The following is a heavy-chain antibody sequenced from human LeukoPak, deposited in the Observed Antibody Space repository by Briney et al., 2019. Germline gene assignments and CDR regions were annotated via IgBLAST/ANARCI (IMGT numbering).Heavy chain of an antibody. CDR2: IIPIFGTA. CDR3: ARGRMAGTYVFDY. Sequence: ASVNVSCKASGDTFSSYAISWVRQAPGQGLEWMGGIIPIFGTANYAQKFQGRVTITADESTSTAYMELTSLRSEGTAVYYCARGRMAGTYVFDYWGQGTLVTVSS. J-gene: IGHJ4*02. V-gene: IGHV1-69*13. CDR1: GDTFSSYA. D-gene: IGHD6-19*01.